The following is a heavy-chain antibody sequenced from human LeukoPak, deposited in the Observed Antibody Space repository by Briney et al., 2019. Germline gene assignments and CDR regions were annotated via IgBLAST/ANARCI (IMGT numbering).Heavy chain of an antibody. J-gene: IGHJ4*02. CDR3: ARDVRLELPSYFDY. Sequence: PGGSLRLACAASGLTFSSYAMYWVRQAPGKGLEWVAGISYDGSNKYYADSVKGRFTISRDDSKNTLYLQMNSLRAEDTAVYYCARDVRLELPSYFDYWGQGTLVTVSS. D-gene: IGHD1-7*01. CDR2: ISYDGSNK. CDR1: GLTFSSYA. V-gene: IGHV3-30*04.